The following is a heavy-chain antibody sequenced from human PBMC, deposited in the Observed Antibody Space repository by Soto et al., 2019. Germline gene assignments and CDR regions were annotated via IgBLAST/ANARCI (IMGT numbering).Heavy chain of an antibody. V-gene: IGHV4-30-4*01. CDR3: ATSGYCSGGSCLGWAFDI. Sequence: PSETLSLTCTVSGGSISSGDYYWSWIRQPPGKGLEWIGYIYYSGSTYYNPSLKSRVTISVDTSKNQFSLKLSSVTAADTAVYYCATSGYCSGGSCLGWAFDIWGQGTMVTVSS. D-gene: IGHD2-15*01. CDR1: GGSISSGDYY. J-gene: IGHJ3*02. CDR2: IYYSGST.